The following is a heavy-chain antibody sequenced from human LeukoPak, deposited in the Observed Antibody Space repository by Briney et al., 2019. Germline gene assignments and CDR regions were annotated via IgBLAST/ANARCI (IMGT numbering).Heavy chain of an antibody. CDR1: GGSISSSSYY. Sequence: SETLSLTCTVSGGSISSSSYYWGWIRQPPGKGLEWIGSIYYSGSTYYNPSLKSRVTISVDTSKNQFSLKLSSVTAADTAVYYCARVGRSSSWYLPNNWFDPWGQGTLVTVSS. V-gene: IGHV4-39*07. CDR2: IYYSGST. J-gene: IGHJ5*02. CDR3: ARVGRSSSWYLPNNWFDP. D-gene: IGHD6-13*01.